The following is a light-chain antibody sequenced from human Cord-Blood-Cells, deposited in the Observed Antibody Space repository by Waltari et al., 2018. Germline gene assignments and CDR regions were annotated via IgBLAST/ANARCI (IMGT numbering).Light chain of an antibody. CDR3: CSYAGSSSWV. CDR1: SSDGGSENH. Sequence: QSALTQPASVSGSPGQSITIYCTGTSSDGGSENHVSWYQQHPGKAPKLVIYEGSKRPSGVSNRFSGSKSGNTASLTISGLQAEDEADYYCCSYAGSSSWVFGGGTKLTVI. J-gene: IGLJ3*02. CDR2: EGS. V-gene: IGLV2-23*01.